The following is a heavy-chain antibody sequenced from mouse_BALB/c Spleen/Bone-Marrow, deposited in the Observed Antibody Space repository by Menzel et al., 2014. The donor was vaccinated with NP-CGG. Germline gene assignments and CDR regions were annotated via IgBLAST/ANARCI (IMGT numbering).Heavy chain of an antibody. Sequence: QVQLQQSGAELVRPGASVTLSCKASGYTFTDYEMHWVKQPPVHGLEWIGAIDPETGGTAYNQKFKGKATLTADKSSSTAYMELRSLTSEDSAVYYCTREGYYGSSPAWFAYWGQGTLVTVSA. J-gene: IGHJ3*01. CDR3: TREGYYGSSPAWFAY. CDR1: GYTFTDYE. CDR2: IDPETGGT. V-gene: IGHV1-15*01. D-gene: IGHD1-1*01.